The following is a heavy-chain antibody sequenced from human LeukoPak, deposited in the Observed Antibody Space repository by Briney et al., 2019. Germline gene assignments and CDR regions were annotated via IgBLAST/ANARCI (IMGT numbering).Heavy chain of an antibody. J-gene: IGHJ3*02. CDR3: ARIVTPNHAFDI. D-gene: IGHD3-16*02. Sequence: VASVKVSCKASGYTFTGYYMYWVRQAPGQGLEWMGWINPNNGGTKYAQKFQGRVTMTRDTSISTAYMELRSLRSDDTAVYYCARIVTPNHAFDIWGQGTMVTVSS. V-gene: IGHV1-2*02. CDR2: INPNNGGT. CDR1: GYTFTGYY.